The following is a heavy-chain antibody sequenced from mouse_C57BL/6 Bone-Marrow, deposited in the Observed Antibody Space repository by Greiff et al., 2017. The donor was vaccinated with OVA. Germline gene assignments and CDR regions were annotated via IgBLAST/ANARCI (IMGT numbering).Heavy chain of an antibody. CDR1: GFTFSSYA. CDR2: ISSGGDYI. V-gene: IGHV5-9-1*02. J-gene: IGHJ2*01. CDR3: TRDRGYYGSIDY. Sequence: EVKLVESGEGLVKPGGSLKLSCAASGFTFSSYAMSWVRQTPEKKLEWVAYISSGGDYIYYAATVKGRFTISRDNARHPLYLQMSSLKSEDTAMYYGTRDRGYYGSIDYWGQGTTLPVSS. D-gene: IGHD1-1*01.